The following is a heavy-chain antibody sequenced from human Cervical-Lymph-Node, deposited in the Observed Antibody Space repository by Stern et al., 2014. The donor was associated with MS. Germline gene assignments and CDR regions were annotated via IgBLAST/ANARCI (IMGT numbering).Heavy chain of an antibody. V-gene: IGHV1-46*02. J-gene: IGHJ4*02. CDR2: ITPSGGST. CDR1: GYTFNRYY. D-gene: IGHD4-17*01. CDR3: ARDAHGDSFDY. Sequence: VQLVQSGAEVKKPGASVKVSCEASGYTFNRYYINWVRQAPGQGLEWMGMITPSGGSTNYAQKLQGRVTMARDTSTSTVYMELNSLKSDDTATYYCARDAHGDSFDYWGQGTLVTVSS.